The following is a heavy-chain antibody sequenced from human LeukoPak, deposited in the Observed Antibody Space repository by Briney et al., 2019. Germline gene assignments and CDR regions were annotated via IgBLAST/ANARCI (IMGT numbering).Heavy chain of an antibody. V-gene: IGHV3-21*01. CDR2: ISSSSSYI. D-gene: IGHD5-18*01. CDR3: ARAGRGSGYSYGWYYFDY. CDR1: GFTFSSYG. J-gene: IGHJ4*02. Sequence: GGSLRLSCAASGFTFSSYGMHWVRQAPGKGLEWVSSISSSSSYIYYADSVKGRFTISRDNAKNSLYLQMNSLRAEDTAVYYCARAGRGSGYSYGWYYFDYWGQGTLVTVSS.